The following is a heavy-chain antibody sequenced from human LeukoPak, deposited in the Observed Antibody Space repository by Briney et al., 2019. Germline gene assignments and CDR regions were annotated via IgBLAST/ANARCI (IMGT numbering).Heavy chain of an antibody. CDR1: GGSISSYY. CDR2: IYYSGST. J-gene: IGHJ4*02. D-gene: IGHD4-11*01. V-gene: IGHV4-59*12. Sequence: SETLSLTCTVSGGSISSYYWSWIRQPPGKGLEWIGYIYYSGSTNYNPSLKSRVTISVDRSKNQFSLKLSSVTAADTAVYYCARGGDYSNYNYWGQGTLVTVSS. CDR3: ARGGDYSNYNY.